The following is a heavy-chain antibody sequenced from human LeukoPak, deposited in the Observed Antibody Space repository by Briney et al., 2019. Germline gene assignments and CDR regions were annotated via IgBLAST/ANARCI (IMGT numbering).Heavy chain of an antibody. CDR2: IYPADSYT. Sequence: GASLKISFQGSGCSFPNYWIGWVRPMPGKGLEWMGNIYPADSYTRYSPSFQGQVTISANKSISRAYLQWSSLKASDTAMYYCARRKGDGYNSPFDYWGQGILVTSST. J-gene: IGHJ4*02. CDR3: ARRKGDGYNSPFDY. CDR1: GCSFPNYW. V-gene: IGHV5-51*01. D-gene: IGHD5-24*01.